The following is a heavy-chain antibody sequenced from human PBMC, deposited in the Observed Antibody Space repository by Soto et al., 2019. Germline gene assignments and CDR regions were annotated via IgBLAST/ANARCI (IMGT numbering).Heavy chain of an antibody. D-gene: IGHD2-15*01. J-gene: IGHJ5*02. CDR3: ARSFRGWT. V-gene: IGHV4-61*03. CDR1: GSSVSTPPYY. CDR2: VPYSGST. Sequence: QVQLLESGPGLMGPSETLSLTCSVSGSSVSTPPYYWSWTRQPPGKRLEWIGYVPYSGSTVYNHSLQSRFTTSLHTSKNHISLSLSSVTAADTAVYNRARSFRGWTWGPGTLVTVSS.